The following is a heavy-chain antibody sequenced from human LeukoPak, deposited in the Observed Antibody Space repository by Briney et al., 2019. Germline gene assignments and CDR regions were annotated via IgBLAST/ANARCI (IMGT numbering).Heavy chain of an antibody. J-gene: IGHJ5*02. CDR3: ARDWYCSSSICYTDRNWFDP. D-gene: IGHD2-2*02. Sequence: GGSLRLSCAASGFTFSSYSMNWVRQAPGKGLEWVSCISSTSSYIYYADSVKGRFTISRDNAKNSLYLQMNSLRADDTAVYYCARDWYCSSSICYTDRNWFDPWGQGTLVTVSS. CDR1: GFTFSSYS. CDR2: ISSTSSYI. V-gene: IGHV3-21*01.